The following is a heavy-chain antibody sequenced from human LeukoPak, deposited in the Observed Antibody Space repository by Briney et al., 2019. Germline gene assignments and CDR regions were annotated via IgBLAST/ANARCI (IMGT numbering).Heavy chain of an antibody. CDR3: AKRPIFGELLYYFDY. Sequence: PGGSLRLSCAASGFTLSNYWMHWVRQAPGEGLVWVSRVDPDGTTTNYADSVKGRFTISRDNSKNTLYLQMNSLRAEDTAIYYCAKRPIFGELLYYFDYWGQGTLVTVSS. V-gene: IGHV3-74*01. CDR2: VDPDGTTT. J-gene: IGHJ4*02. CDR1: GFTLSNYW. D-gene: IGHD3-10*01.